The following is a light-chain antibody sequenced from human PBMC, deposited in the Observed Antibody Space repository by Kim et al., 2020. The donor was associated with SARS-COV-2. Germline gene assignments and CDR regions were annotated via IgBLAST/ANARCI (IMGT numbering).Light chain of an antibody. V-gene: IGKV1-5*03. J-gene: IGKJ2*01. CDR3: QQYNSISPHT. CDR1: QSISSW. CDR2: KAS. Sequence: SVGERVTITGRASQSISSWLAWYQQKQGKAPKLLIYKASSLESGVPSRFSGSGSGTEFTLTISSLQPDDFATYYCQQYNSISPHTFGQGTKLEI.